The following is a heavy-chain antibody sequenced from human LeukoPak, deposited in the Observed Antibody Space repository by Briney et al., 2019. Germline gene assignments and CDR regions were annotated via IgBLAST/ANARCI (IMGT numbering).Heavy chain of an antibody. CDR3: AKALAGPIYYFDY. CDR1: GFTFSTSA. V-gene: IGHV3-23*01. Sequence: GGSLRLSCAASGFTFSTSAMIWVRQAPEKGLEWVSAISDTGLNTYYSDSVKGRFTISRDIPKNALYLQMNSLRADDSATYYCAKALAGPIYYFDYWGQGTLVTVSS. D-gene: IGHD6-19*01. CDR2: ISDTGLNT. J-gene: IGHJ4*02.